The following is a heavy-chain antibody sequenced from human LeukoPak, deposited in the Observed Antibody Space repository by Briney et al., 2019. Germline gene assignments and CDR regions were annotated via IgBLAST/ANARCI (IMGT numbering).Heavy chain of an antibody. CDR3: AKDRMATTQISEFDY. V-gene: IGHV3-23*01. CDR1: GFTFSSYA. J-gene: IGHJ4*02. D-gene: IGHD5-24*01. CDR2: ISGSGGST. Sequence: PGGSLRLSCAASGFTFSSYAMSWVRQAPGKGLELVSAISGSGGSTYYADSVKGRFTISRDNSKNTLYLQMNSLRAEDTAVYYCAKDRMATTQISEFDYWGQGTLVTVSS.